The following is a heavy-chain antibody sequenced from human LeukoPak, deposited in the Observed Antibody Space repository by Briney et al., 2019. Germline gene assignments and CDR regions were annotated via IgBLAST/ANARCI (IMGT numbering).Heavy chain of an antibody. D-gene: IGHD1-26*01. J-gene: IGHJ4*02. CDR2: ISGSGGTT. CDR1: GFTFSSYA. CDR3: ARRPTSGTYQYYFDY. Sequence: GGSLRLSCAASGFTFSSYAMIWVRQAPGKGLEWVSAISGSGGTTFYADSVKGRFTISRDNSKNTLYLQMNSLRAEDTAVYYCARRPTSGTYQYYFDYWGQGTLVTVSS. V-gene: IGHV3-23*01.